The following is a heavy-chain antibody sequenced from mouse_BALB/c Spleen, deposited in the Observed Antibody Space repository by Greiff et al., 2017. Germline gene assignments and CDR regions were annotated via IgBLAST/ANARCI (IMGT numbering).Heavy chain of an antibody. CDR1: GFTFSSYT. Sequence: EVQLVESGGGLVQPGGSLKLSCAASGFTFSSYTMSWVRQTPEKRLEWVAYISNGGGSTYYPDTVKGRFTISRDNAKNTLYLQMSSLKSEDTAMYYCARLDGLTLLGGTYYAMDYWGQGTSVTVSS. D-gene: IGHD2-1*01. CDR2: ISNGGGST. CDR3: ARLDGLTLLGGTYYAMDY. J-gene: IGHJ4*01. V-gene: IGHV5-12-2*01.